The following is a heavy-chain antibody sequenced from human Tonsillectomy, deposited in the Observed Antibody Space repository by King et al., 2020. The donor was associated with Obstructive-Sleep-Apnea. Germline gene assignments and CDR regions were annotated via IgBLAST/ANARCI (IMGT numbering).Heavy chain of an antibody. CDR3: ARVIGGGWYLFDY. V-gene: IGHV1-8*01. Sequence: VQLVQSGAEVKKPGASVKVSCKASGYSFTSFEINWVRQATGQGLEWMGWMNPNSGNTGYAQRFQGRVTMTRNTSINTAYMELSSLRSEDTAVYYCARVIGGGWYLFDYWGQGSLVTVSS. J-gene: IGHJ4*02. D-gene: IGHD6-19*01. CDR1: GYSFTSFE. CDR2: MNPNSGNT.